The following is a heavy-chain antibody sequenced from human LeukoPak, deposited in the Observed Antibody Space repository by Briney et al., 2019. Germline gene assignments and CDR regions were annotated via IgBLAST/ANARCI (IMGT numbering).Heavy chain of an antibody. J-gene: IGHJ4*02. D-gene: IGHD3-9*01. CDR3: ARDGYYDILTGYYREVTTHHDY. CDR1: GYTFTGYY. V-gene: IGHV1-2*02. Sequence: GASVKVSCKASGYTFTGYYMHWVRQAPGQGLEWMGWINPNSGGTNYAQKLQGRVTMTTDTSTSTAYMELRSLRSDDTAVYYCARDGYYDILTGYYREVTTHHDYWGQGTLVTVSS. CDR2: INPNSGGT.